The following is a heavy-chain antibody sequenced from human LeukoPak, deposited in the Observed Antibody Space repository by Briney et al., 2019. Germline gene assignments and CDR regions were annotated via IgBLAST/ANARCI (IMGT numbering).Heavy chain of an antibody. CDR2: ISFNENT. CDR1: GGSISDRTYY. D-gene: IGHD6-25*01. J-gene: IGHJ4*02. CDR3: ARDPSTPTAFDY. V-gene: IGHV4-39*07. Sequence: SETLSLTCAVYGGSISDRTYYWGWIRQPPGKGLEWIGSISFNENTYYNPSLKGRVTVSVDRSKNHFSLKLNSVTAADTAVYYCARDPSTPTAFDYWGQGALVTVSS.